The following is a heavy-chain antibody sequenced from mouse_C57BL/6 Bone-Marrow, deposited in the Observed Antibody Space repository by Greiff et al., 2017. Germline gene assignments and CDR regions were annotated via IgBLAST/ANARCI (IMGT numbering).Heavy chain of an antibody. D-gene: IGHD4-1*02. J-gene: IGHJ4*01. CDR1: GYTFTSYW. V-gene: IGHV1-69*01. CDR2: IDPSDSYT. CDR3: ARTTGGAMDY. Sequence: VQLQQPGAELVMPGASVKLSCKASGYTFTSYWMHWVKQRPGQGLEWIGEIDPSDSYTNYNQKFKGKSTLTVDKSSSTAYMQRSSLTSEDSAVYYCARTTGGAMDYWGQGTSVTVSS.